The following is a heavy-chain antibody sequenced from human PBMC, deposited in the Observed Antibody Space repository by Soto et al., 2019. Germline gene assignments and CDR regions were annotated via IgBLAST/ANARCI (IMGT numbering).Heavy chain of an antibody. CDR1: GFTSSSYA. D-gene: IGHD3-22*01. CDR3: AKDAYYYDSSNYQEIDY. J-gene: IGHJ4*02. V-gene: IGHV3-23*01. CDR2: ISGSGGST. Sequence: PGRSLRHSCAASGFTSSSYAMSWVRQAPGKGMEWDSAISGSGGSTYYADSVKGRFTISRDNSKNTLYLQMNSLRAEDTAVYYCAKDAYYYDSSNYQEIDYWGQGP.